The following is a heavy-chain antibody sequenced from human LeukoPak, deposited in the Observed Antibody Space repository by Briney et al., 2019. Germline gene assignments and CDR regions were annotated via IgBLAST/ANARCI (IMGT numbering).Heavy chain of an antibody. CDR3: ARGGRRYFDWLLGH. J-gene: IGHJ4*02. CDR2: ISAYNGNT. CDR1: GYTFTSYG. D-gene: IGHD3-9*01. Sequence: GVSVKVSYKASGYTFTSYGISWVRQAPGQGLEWMGWISAYNGNTNYAQKLQGRVTMTTDTSTSTAYMELRSLRSDDTAVYYCARGGRRYFDWLLGHWGQGTLVTVSS. V-gene: IGHV1-18*01.